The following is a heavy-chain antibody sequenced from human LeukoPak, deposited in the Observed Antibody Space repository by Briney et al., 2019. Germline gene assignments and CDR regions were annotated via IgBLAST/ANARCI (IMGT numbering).Heavy chain of an antibody. J-gene: IGHJ6*03. Sequence: GASVKVSCQASGYTFTSYGISWVRQAPGQGLEWMGWISAYNGNTNYAQKLQGRVTMTTDTSTSTAYMELRSLRSDDTAVYYCARGYSYGYFYYYYYMDVWGKGTTVTVSS. V-gene: IGHV1-18*01. D-gene: IGHD5-18*01. CDR2: ISAYNGNT. CDR3: ARGYSYGYFYYYYYMDV. CDR1: GYTFTSYG.